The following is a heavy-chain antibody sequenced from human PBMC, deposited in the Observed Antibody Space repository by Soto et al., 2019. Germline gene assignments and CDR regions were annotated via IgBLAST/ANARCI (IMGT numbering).Heavy chain of an antibody. D-gene: IGHD2-15*01. CDR2: IIPIFGTA. V-gene: IGHV1-69*06. Sequence: QVQLVQSGAEVKKPGSSVKVSCKASGGTFSSYAISWVRQAPGQGLEWMGGIIPIFGTANYAQKFQGRVTITADKSTSTAYMELSSLRSEDTAVYYCARRPLGYCSGGSCYHPRDYFDSWGQGTLVTVSS. CDR3: ARRPLGYCSGGSCYHPRDYFDS. J-gene: IGHJ4*02. CDR1: GGTFSSYA.